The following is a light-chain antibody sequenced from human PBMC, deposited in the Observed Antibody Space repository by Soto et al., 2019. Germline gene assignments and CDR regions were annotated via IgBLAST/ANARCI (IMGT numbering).Light chain of an antibody. Sequence: EIVLTQSPATLSLSPGERATLSCRTSQDINNALAWYQQKPGQAPRLLIYDTFNRATGIPARFSGSGSGADFTLTISSPQPEDFAIYYCLQRVSWPLTFGGGTKVEIK. CDR1: QDINNA. CDR2: DTF. J-gene: IGKJ4*01. CDR3: LQRVSWPLT. V-gene: IGKV3-11*01.